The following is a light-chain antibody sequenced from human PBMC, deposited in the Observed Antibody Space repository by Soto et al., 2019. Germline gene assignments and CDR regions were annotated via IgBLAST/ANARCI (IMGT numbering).Light chain of an antibody. CDR3: QQYNSYSPRT. J-gene: IGKJ1*01. Sequence: DIQMTQSPSTLSASVGARVTITCRASQSISSWLAWYQQKPGKAPKLLIYDASSLESGVPSRFRGSGSGTEFTLTISSLQPDDFATYYCQQYNSYSPRTFGQGTKVEIK. CDR2: DAS. V-gene: IGKV1-5*01. CDR1: QSISSW.